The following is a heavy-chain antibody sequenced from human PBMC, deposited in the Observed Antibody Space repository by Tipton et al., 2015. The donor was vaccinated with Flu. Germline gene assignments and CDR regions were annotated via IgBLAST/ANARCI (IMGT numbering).Heavy chain of an antibody. CDR1: GFTIRSYW. D-gene: IGHD3-10*01. V-gene: IGHV3-7*03. CDR3: TRGVRTDRGALYFDY. Sequence: AVSGFTIRSYWMHWVRQAPGKGLEWVANINQDGSERYYVDSVKDRFTISRDNAENSLYLQMNSLKIEDTAVYYCTRGVRTDRGALYFDYWGQGTLVTVSS. CDR2: INQDGSER. J-gene: IGHJ4*02.